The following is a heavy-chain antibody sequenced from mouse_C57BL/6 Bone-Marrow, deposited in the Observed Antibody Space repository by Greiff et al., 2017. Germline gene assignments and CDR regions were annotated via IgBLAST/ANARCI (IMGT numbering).Heavy chain of an antibody. CDR3: ARDYYGGSGFAY. CDR1: GYTFTSYT. J-gene: IGHJ3*01. V-gene: IGHV1-4*01. Sequence: VQLQQSGAELARPGASVKMSCKASGYTFTSYTMHWVKQRPGQGLEWIGYINPSSGYTKYNQKFKDKATLTADKSSSTAYMQLSSLTSEDSAVYSCARDYYGGSGFAYWGQGTLVTVSA. CDR2: INPSSGYT. D-gene: IGHD1-1*01.